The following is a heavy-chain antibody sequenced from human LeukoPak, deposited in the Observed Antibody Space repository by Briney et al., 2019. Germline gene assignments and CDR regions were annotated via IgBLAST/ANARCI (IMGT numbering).Heavy chain of an antibody. Sequence: VSHITASCTAMFYADSVKGRFTISRYNAKNSLYLQMNSLRDEDTAVYYCASSGSYRFDYWGQGTLVTVSS. CDR2: ITASCTAM. D-gene: IGHD1-26*01. V-gene: IGHV3-48*02. CDR3: ASSGSYRFDY. J-gene: IGHJ4*02.